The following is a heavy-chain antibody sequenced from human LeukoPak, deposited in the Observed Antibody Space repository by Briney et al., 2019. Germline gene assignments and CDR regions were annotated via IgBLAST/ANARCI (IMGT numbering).Heavy chain of an antibody. CDR2: FDPEDGET. V-gene: IGHV1-24*01. J-gene: IGHJ6*03. Sequence: ASVKVSCKVSGYTLTELSMHWVRQAPGKGLEWMGGFDPEDGETIYAQKFQGRVTMTEDTSTDTAYMELSSLRSEDTAVYYCATEVPGQGNYYYYYYMDVWGKGTTVTVSS. CDR1: GYTLTELS. CDR3: ATEVPGQGNYYYYYYMDV.